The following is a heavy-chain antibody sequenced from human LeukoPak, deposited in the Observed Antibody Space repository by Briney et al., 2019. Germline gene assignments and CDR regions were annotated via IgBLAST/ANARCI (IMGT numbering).Heavy chain of an antibody. CDR2: INHSGST. J-gene: IGHJ4*02. V-gene: IGHV4-4*02. D-gene: IGHD1-1*01. Sequence: SETLSLTCAVSGASISSSNCWSWVRQPPGKGLEWIGEINHSGSTTYNPSLKSRATISVDRSKNQFSLKLSSVTAADTAVYFCARGNKKLDRPILNYFDYWGQGTLVTVSS. CDR3: ARGNKKLDRPILNYFDY. CDR1: GASISSSNC.